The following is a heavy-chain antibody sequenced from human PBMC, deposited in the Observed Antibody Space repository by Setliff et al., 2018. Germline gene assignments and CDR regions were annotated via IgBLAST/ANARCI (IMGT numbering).Heavy chain of an antibody. D-gene: IGHD2-2*01. Sequence: VASVKVSCKASGYTFSDYGITWVRQAPGQGLEWMGWISPYTGNTFYAPQFQGRVIMTTDTSAKTAYMDLRSLRSDDTAVYYCERLVRYCSTTSCQRTSGDAFWGLGTLVTGSA. J-gene: IGHJ4*02. CDR2: ISPYTGNT. V-gene: IGHV1-18*01. CDR3: ERLVRYCSTTSCQRTSGDAF. CDR1: GYTFSDYG.